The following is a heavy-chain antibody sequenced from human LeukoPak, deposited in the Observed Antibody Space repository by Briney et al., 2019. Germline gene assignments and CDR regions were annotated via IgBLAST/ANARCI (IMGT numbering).Heavy chain of an antibody. CDR2: ISSSSYI. V-gene: IGHV3-21*01. CDR3: ASQEYSSGWGHNWFDP. Sequence: GGSLRLSCAASGFTFSSYSMNWVRQPPGKGLEWVSSISSSSYIYYADSVKGRFTISRDNAKNPLYLQMNSLRAEDTAVYYCASQEYSSGWGHNWFDPWGQGTLVTVSS. J-gene: IGHJ5*02. D-gene: IGHD6-19*01. CDR1: GFTFSSYS.